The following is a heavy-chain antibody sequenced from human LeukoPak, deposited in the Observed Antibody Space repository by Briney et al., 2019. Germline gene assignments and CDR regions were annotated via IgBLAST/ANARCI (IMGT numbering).Heavy chain of an antibody. D-gene: IGHD6-13*01. CDR1: GGTFSSYA. CDR2: IIPIFGTA. CDR3: ATSAPPHIAAAGTGGVDY. Sequence: GASVKVSCKASGGTFSSYAISWVRQAPGQGLEWMGGIIPIFGTANYAQKFQGRVTITAGESTSTAYMELSSLRSEDTAVYYCATSAPPHIAAAGTGGVDYWGQGTLVTVSS. J-gene: IGHJ4*02. V-gene: IGHV1-69*13.